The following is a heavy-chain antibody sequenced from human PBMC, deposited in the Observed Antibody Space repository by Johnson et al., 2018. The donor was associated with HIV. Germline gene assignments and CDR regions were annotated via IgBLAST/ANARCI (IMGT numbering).Heavy chain of an antibody. CDR2: IYSGGST. CDR1: GFTVSSNY. J-gene: IGHJ3*02. Sequence: VQLVESGGGLIQPGGSLRLSCAASGFTVSSNYMSWVRQAPGKGLEWVSVIYSGGSTSYPAYADSVRGRFTISRDNSKNTLYLQMNSLRAEDTAIYYCAKEQVSGRICDAFDMWGQGTMVTVSS. CDR3: AKEQVSGRICDAFDM. V-gene: IGHV3-53*01.